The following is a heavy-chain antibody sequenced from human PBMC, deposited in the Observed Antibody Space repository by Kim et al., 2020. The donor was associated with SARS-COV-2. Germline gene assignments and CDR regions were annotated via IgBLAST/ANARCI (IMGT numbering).Heavy chain of an antibody. J-gene: IGHJ4*02. CDR1: GFTFSTYA. CDR3: AKRAERAFDY. V-gene: IGHV3-23*01. CDR2: VGGSGGDT. Sequence: GGSLRLSCAASGFTFSTYAMSWVRQAPGKGLEWVSTVGGSGGDTYYADSVKGRFTISRDNSKNSLYLQMNSLRAEDTAVYYCAKRAERAFDYWGQGALVTVSS.